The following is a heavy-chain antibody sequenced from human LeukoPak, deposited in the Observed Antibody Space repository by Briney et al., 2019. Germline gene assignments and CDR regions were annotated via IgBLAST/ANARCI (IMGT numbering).Heavy chain of an antibody. J-gene: IGHJ3*02. V-gene: IGHV1-8*01. D-gene: IGHD1-1*01. Sequence: ASVKVSCKASGCTFTSYDINWVRQATGQGLEWMGWMNPNSGNTGYEQKFQGRVTMTRNTSISTAYMELSSLRSEDTAVYYCAVNWNPHYDAFDIWGQGTMVTVSS. CDR1: GCTFTSYD. CDR2: MNPNSGNT. CDR3: AVNWNPHYDAFDI.